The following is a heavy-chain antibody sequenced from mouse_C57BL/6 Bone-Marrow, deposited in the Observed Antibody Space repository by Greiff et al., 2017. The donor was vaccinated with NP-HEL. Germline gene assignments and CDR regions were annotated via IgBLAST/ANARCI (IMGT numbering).Heavy chain of an antibody. V-gene: IGHV14-4*01. CDR3: TTGTVGTY. Sequence: VQLQQSGAELVRPGASVKLSCTASGFNIKDDYMHWVKQRPEQGLEWIGWIDPENGDTEYASKFQGKATITADTSSNTAYLQLSSLTSEDTAVYYCTTGTVGTYWGRGTLVTVSA. CDR1: GFNIKDDY. D-gene: IGHD4-1*01. CDR2: IDPENGDT. J-gene: IGHJ3*01.